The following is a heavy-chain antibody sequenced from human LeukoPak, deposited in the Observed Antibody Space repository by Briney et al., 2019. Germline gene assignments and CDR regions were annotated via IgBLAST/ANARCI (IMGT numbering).Heavy chain of an antibody. CDR1: GFTFSSYS. CDR3: ARVNDYSNYVDY. V-gene: IGHV3-21*01. D-gene: IGHD4-11*01. Sequence: GGSLRLSCAASGFTFSSYSMNWVRQAPGKGLEWVSSISSSSSYIYYADSVKGRFTISRDNAKNSLYLQMNSLRAEDTAVYYCARVNDYSNYVDYWSQGTLVTVSS. CDR2: ISSSSSYI. J-gene: IGHJ4*02.